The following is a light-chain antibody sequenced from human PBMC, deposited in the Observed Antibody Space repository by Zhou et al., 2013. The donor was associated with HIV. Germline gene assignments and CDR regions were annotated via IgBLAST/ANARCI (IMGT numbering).Light chain of an antibody. CDR2: AAS. CDR1: QDIANY. Sequence: DIQMTQSPSSLSASVGDRVTITCRASQDIANYLAWYQQKPGRLPNLLIYAASTLQSGVPSRFSGSGSDTDFTLTISSLQPEDIATYYXQQYDNLPLTFGGGTKVEIK. J-gene: IGKJ4*01. CDR3: QQYDNLPLT. V-gene: IGKV1-27*01.